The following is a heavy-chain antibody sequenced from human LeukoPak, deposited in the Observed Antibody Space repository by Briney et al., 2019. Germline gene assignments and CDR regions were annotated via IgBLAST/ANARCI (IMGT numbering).Heavy chain of an antibody. D-gene: IGHD6-19*01. J-gene: IGHJ4*02. V-gene: IGHV1-18*01. CDR3: ARDRHSSGWEIIDY. CDR1: GYTFTSYG. CDR2: ISAYNGNT. Sequence: GASVKVSCKASGYTFTSYGISWVRQAPGQGLEWMGWISAYNGNTNYAQKLQGRVTMTTDTSTSTAYMELRSLRSDDTAVYYCARDRHSSGWEIIDYWGQGTLVTVSS.